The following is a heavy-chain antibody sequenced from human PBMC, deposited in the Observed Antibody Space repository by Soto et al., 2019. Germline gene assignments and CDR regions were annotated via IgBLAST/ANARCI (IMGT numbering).Heavy chain of an antibody. CDR3: AKMFSRLSHLLYSYYGMDV. CDR1: GFTFSSYG. CDR2: ISYDGSNK. V-gene: IGHV3-30*18. J-gene: IGHJ6*02. D-gene: IGHD3-10*02. Sequence: QVQLVESGGGVVQPGRSLRLSCAASGFTFSSYGMHWVRQAPGKGLEWVAVISYDGSNKYYADSVKGGFTVSRDNSKNTLYLQMNSLRAEDTAVYYCAKMFSRLSHLLYSYYGMDVWVQGTTVTVSS.